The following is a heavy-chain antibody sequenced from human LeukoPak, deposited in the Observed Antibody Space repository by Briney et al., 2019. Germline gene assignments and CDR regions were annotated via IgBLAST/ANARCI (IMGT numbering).Heavy chain of an antibody. Sequence: ASVKVSCKASGYTFTSYYMHWVRQAPGQGLEWMGIINPSGGSTSYAQKFQGRVTITADESTSTAYMELSSLRSEDTAVYYCATDPNVIAALAFDIWGQGTMVTVSS. V-gene: IGHV1-46*01. CDR1: GYTFTSYY. CDR2: INPSGGST. J-gene: IGHJ3*02. CDR3: ATDPNVIAALAFDI. D-gene: IGHD2/OR15-2a*01.